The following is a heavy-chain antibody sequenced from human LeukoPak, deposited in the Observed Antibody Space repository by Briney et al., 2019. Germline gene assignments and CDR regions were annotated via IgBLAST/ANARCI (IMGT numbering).Heavy chain of an antibody. CDR2: ISGSGGST. CDR3: AKDLVRGYSGYGPYFDY. CDR1: GFTLSSYA. D-gene: IGHD5-12*01. J-gene: IGHJ4*02. V-gene: IGHV3-23*01. Sequence: PGGALILSCAPSGFTLSSYAMSGGRQAPGKGLERGSAISGSGGSTYSADSVQGRFTISRDNSKNTLYLQMNSLRAEDTAVYYCAKDLVRGYSGYGPYFDYWGQGTLVTVSS.